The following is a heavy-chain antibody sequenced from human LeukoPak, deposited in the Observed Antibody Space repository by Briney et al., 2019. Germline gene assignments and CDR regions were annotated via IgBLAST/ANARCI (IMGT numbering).Heavy chain of an antibody. D-gene: IGHD2-21*01. Sequence: PGGSLRLSCAASGFTFSSYAMHWVRQAPGKGLEWVAVISYDGSNKYYADSVKGRFTISRDNFKNTLYLQMNSLGAEDTAVYYCAKLVVVIGSIDYFDYWGQGTLVTVSS. CDR1: GFTFSSYA. CDR3: AKLVVVIGSIDYFDY. CDR2: ISYDGSNK. J-gene: IGHJ4*02. V-gene: IGHV3-30-3*02.